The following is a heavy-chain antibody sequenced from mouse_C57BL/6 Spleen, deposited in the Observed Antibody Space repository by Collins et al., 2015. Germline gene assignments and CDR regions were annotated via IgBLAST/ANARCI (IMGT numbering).Heavy chain of an antibody. V-gene: IGHV1-87*01. Sequence: QVQLQQSGAELARPGASVKLSCKASGSTFINYWMQWVKQRPGQGLEWIGSIYPGDGDTRYSQKFKGKATLTADKSSSTAYMQLSSLASEDSAVYYCARAYRYGEGYFDYWGQGTTLTVSS. D-gene: IGHD2-14*01. CDR2: IYPGDGDT. CDR3: ARAYRYGEGYFDY. CDR1: GSTFINYW. J-gene: IGHJ2*01.